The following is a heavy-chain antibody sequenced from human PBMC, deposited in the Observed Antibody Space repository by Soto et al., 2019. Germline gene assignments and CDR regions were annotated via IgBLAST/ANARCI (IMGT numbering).Heavy chain of an antibody. J-gene: IGHJ6*03. CDR3: ARISVASRYMDV. V-gene: IGHV4-39*01. CDR2: FYYSGST. Sequence: SETLSLTCTVSGGSISSSSYYWGWIRQSPGKGLEWIGSFYYSGSTYYSPSPKSRVTISGDTSKKQISLRLSSVTAADTALYYCARISVASRYMDVWGKGTTVTV. D-gene: IGHD5-12*01. CDR1: GGSISSSSYY.